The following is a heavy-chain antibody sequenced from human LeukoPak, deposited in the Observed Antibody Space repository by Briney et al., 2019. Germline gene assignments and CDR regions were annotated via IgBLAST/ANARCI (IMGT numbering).Heavy chain of an antibody. CDR3: ARDHDIAVAGLFDY. CDR2: INWNGGST. Sequence: LGGSLRLSCAASGFTFDDYGMSWVRQAPGKGLEWVSGINWNGGSTGYADSVKGRFTISRDNAKNSLYLQMNSLRAEDTALYYYARDHDIAVAGLFDYWGQGTLVTVSS. V-gene: IGHV3-20*04. CDR1: GFTFDDYG. J-gene: IGHJ4*02. D-gene: IGHD6-19*01.